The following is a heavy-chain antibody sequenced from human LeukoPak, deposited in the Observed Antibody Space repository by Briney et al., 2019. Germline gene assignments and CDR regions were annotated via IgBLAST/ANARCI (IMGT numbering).Heavy chain of an antibody. CDR3: ARVLGSYDFWSGYYLRYYYMDV. D-gene: IGHD3-3*01. V-gene: IGHV3-64*01. Sequence: GGSLRLSCAASGFTFNTYAMHWVRQAPGKGLEYVSAISSNGGSTFYENSVKGRFTISRDNAKNSLYLQMNSLRAEDTAVYYCARVLGSYDFWSGYYLRYYYMDVWGKGTTVTVSS. CDR2: ISSNGGST. CDR1: GFTFNTYA. J-gene: IGHJ6*03.